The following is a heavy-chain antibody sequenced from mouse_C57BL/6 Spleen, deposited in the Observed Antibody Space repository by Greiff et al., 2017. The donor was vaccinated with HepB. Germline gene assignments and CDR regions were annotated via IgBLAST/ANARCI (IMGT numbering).Heavy chain of an antibody. J-gene: IGHJ4*01. CDR3: TTYYYGSSYAMDY. Sequence: VQLQQSGAELVRPGASVKLSCTASGFNIKDYYMHWVKQRPEQGLEWIGRIDPEDGDTEYAPKFQGKATMTADTSSNTAYLQLSSLTSEDTAVYYCTTYYYGSSYAMDYWGQGTSGTVSS. V-gene: IGHV14-1*01. D-gene: IGHD1-1*01. CDR2: IDPEDGDT. CDR1: GFNIKDYY.